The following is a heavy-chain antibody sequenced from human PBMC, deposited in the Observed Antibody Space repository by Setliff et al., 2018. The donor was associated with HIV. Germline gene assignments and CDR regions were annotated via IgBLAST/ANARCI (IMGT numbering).Heavy chain of an antibody. CDR2: IHAGNGYT. CDR3: ARIWGIPPLYYVDY. CDR1: GYTFTSYG. V-gene: IGHV1-3*01. Sequence: ASVKVSCKASGYTFTSYGISWVRQAPGQGLEWMGGIHAGNGYTKYSQKFQGRVTFTRDTSASAAYMDLSSLRSEDTAVYYCARIWGIPPLYYVDYWGQGTLVTVSS. D-gene: IGHD3-16*01. J-gene: IGHJ4*02.